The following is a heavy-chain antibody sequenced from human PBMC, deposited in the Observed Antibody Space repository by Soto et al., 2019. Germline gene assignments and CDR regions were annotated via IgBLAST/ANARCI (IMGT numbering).Heavy chain of an antibody. J-gene: IGHJ6*02. D-gene: IGHD1-26*01. CDR3: AKVGPSYYYGMDV. CDR1: GLDFSSEV. Sequence: GSLRLSCAASGLDFSSEVMCWVRQAPGKGLEWVSSISGSGRTIYHADSMRGRFAISRDNSKNSLYPQLNNLRVDDTAVYYCAKVGPSYYYGMDVWGQGTTGTVS. V-gene: IGHV3-23*01. CDR2: ISGSGRTI.